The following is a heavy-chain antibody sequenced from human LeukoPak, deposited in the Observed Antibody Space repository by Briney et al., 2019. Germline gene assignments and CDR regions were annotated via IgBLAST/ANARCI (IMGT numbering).Heavy chain of an antibody. CDR3: ARGYYYDSSGYYAFDY. CDR1: GFTFSSNY. Sequence: GGSLRLSCAASGFTFSSNYMSWVRQAPGKGLEWVSVIYSGGSTYYADSVKGRFTISRHNSKNTLYLQMNSLRAEDTAVYYCARGYYYDSSGYYAFDYWGQGTLVTVSS. CDR2: IYSGGST. V-gene: IGHV3-53*04. D-gene: IGHD3-22*01. J-gene: IGHJ4*02.